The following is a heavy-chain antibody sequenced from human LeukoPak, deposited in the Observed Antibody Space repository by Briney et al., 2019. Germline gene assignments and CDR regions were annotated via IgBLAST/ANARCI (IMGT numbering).Heavy chain of an antibody. CDR2: GPYSGST. J-gene: IGHJ4*02. V-gene: IGHV4-31*03. CDR1: GGSISSGGYY. Sequence: KPSQTLSLTCSVSGGSISSGGYYWSWIRQHPGKGLEWIGYGPYSGSTFYNPSLKSRVTISLDTTKNQFSLRLTSVTAADTAVYYCAVKIAAAGFYWGQGTLVTVSS. CDR3: AVKIAAAGFY. D-gene: IGHD6-13*01.